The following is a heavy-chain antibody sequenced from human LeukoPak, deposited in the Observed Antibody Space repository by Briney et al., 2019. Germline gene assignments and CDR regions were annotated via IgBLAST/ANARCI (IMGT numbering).Heavy chain of an antibody. CDR1: VYTLTELS. V-gene: IGHV1-24*01. D-gene: IGHD2-15*01. J-gene: IGHJ4*02. CDR3: ALLHQPARPFDE. Sequence: GASVNVSRKVSVYTLTELSVHCVRQPPGRGLECRGSFDPEDGETIYAQKIQGRVTMAEDTSTDTAYMELSSLRSEDTAVYYGALLHQPARPFDEGGEGTLLTVS. CDR2: FDPEDGET.